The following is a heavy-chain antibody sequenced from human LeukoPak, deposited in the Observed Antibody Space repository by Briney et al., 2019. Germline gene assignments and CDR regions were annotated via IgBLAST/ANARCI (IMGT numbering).Heavy chain of an antibody. V-gene: IGHV3-23*01. CDR3: AKKKTGMIVVVIGNYFDY. CDR1: GFTFSSYA. D-gene: IGHD3-22*01. J-gene: IGHJ4*02. CDR2: ISGSGGST. Sequence: PGGSLRLSCAASGFTFSSYAMSWVRQAPGKGLEWVSAISGSGGSTYYADSVKGQFTISRDNSKNTLYLQMNSLRAEDTAVYYCAKKKTGMIVVVIGNYFDYWGQGTLVTVSS.